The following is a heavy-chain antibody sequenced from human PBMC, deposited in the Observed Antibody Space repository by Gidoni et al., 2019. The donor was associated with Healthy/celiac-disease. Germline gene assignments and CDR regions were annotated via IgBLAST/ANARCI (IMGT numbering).Heavy chain of an antibody. D-gene: IGHD3-22*01. CDR3: AKARTMIVVVIDAFDI. V-gene: IGHV3-9*01. CDR2: ISWNSGSR. J-gene: IGHJ3*02. Sequence: EVQLVESGGGLVQPGRSLRLSCAASGFTFADYAMHWVRQAPGKGLEWVSGISWNSGSRGYADSVKGRFTISRDNANNSLYLQMNSLRAEDTALYYCAKARTMIVVVIDAFDIWGQGTMVTVSS. CDR1: GFTFADYA.